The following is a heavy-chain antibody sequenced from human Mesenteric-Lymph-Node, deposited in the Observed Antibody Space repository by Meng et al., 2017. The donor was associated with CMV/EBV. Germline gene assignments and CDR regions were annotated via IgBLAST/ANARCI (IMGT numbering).Heavy chain of an antibody. CDR3: AHRTATAYLDY. D-gene: IGHD2-21*02. V-gene: IGHV2-5*02. CDR2: IYWDGDR. J-gene: IGHJ4*02. CDR1: GCSLSTTGVG. Sequence: CTFSGCSLSTTGVGVFWIRQPPGQALEWLALIYWDGDRYYNPSLKSRLTITKDTSKNQVVLTMTNMDPVDTATHYCAHRTATAYLDYWGQGTLVTVSS.